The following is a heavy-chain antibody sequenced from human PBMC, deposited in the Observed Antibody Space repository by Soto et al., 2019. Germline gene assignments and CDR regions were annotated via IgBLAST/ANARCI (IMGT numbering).Heavy chain of an antibody. CDR3: ARSPNSVLRFLEWLD. V-gene: IGHV4-59*08. J-gene: IGHJ4*02. CDR1: VGSISSDY. D-gene: IGHD3-3*01. CDR2: IYYSGST. Sequence: SETLSLTCSVSVGSISSDYWSWIRQPPGKGLEWIGYIYYSGSTNYNPSLKSRVTISVDTSKNQFSLKLSSVTAADTAVYYCARSPNSVLRFLEWLDWGQGTLVTVSS.